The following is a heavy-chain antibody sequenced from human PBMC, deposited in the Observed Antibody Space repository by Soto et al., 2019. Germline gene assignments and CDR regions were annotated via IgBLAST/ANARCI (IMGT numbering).Heavy chain of an antibody. V-gene: IGHV4-39*01. CDR3: TGQGGYDFWSGSTGY. CDR1: GGSITSSRYY. D-gene: IGHD3-3*01. CDR2: IYHTGNT. J-gene: IGHJ4*02. Sequence: QLQLQESGPGLVKPSETLSLTCTVSGGSITSSRYYWGWIRQSPGKGLEWIGTIYHTGNTYYNPSLKSQVSISVDTSKNQCSLRLISLTAADTAVYFCTGQGGYDFWSGSTGYWGQGALVTVSS.